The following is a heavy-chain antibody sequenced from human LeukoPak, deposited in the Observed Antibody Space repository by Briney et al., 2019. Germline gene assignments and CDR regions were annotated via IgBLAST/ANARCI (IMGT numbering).Heavy chain of an antibody. CDR1: ASCFGRVW. J-gene: IGHJ4*02. V-gene: IGHV3-15*01. D-gene: IGHD4-23*01. Sequence: GPSLSHSYAACASCFGRVWMSWVRLASRKGMGWDGRIKRETDGGTTDYAAPVKGRFTISRDHSKNTLYLQMNSLKTEDTAVYYCTTDYGGKGTVVNRYFDYWGQGTLVTVSS. CDR2: IKRETDGGTT. CDR3: TTDYGGKGTVVNRYFDY.